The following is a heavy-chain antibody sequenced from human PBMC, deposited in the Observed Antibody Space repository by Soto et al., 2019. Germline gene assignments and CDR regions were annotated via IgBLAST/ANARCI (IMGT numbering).Heavy chain of an antibody. V-gene: IGHV3-48*01. CDR2: IYTSGSTI. CDR1: GFTFSSYS. J-gene: IGHJ3*02. CDR3: ARAPDYYDSSGCYYEPPGAAFDS. Sequence: GGSLRLSCEVSGFTFSSYSMNWVRQAPGKGLEWVSYIYTSGSTIYYADSVKCRFIISRDNAKNSLYLQMNSLRADDTAVYYCARAPDYYDSSGCYYEPPGAAFDSWGQGTMVTVSS. D-gene: IGHD3-22*01.